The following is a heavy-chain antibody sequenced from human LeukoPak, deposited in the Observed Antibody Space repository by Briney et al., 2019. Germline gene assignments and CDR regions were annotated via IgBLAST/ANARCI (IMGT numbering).Heavy chain of an antibody. D-gene: IGHD6-19*01. CDR1: GFTFSSYS. Sequence: GGSLRLSCAASGFTFSSYSMNWVRQAPGKGLEWVSSISSSSSYIYYADSVKGRFTISRANAKNSLYLQMNSLRAEDTAVYYCARERGTSSERYYYYYYGMDVWGKGTTVTVSS. V-gene: IGHV3-21*01. CDR2: ISSSSSYI. CDR3: ARERGTSSERYYYYYYGMDV. J-gene: IGHJ6*04.